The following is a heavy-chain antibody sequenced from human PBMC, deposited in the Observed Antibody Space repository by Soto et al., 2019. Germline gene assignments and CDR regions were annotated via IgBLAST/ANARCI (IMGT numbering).Heavy chain of an antibody. V-gene: IGHV1-18*01. CDR3: ARDSNCGERAYYYGMDV. J-gene: IGHJ6*02. Sequence: QVQLVQSGAEVKKPGASVKVSCKASGYTFTSYGISWVRQAPGQGLEWMGWISAYNGNTNYAQKLQGRVTMTTDTSTSTAYMELRSLRSDDRAVYYCARDSNCGERAYYYGMDVWGQGTTVTVSS. CDR2: ISAYNGNT. D-gene: IGHD3-10*01. CDR1: GYTFTSYG.